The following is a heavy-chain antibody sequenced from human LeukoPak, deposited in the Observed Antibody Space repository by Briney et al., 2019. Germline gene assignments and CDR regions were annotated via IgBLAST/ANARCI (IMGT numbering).Heavy chain of an antibody. CDR3: ARLFPIVVVPAAISWFDP. CDR1: GHNFIYYW. D-gene: IGHD2-2*01. J-gene: IGHJ5*02. Sequence: GESLQISCQSSGHNFIYYWIAWVRQMPGRGLEWMGIIYPGDSDTRYSPSFQGQVTISADKSISTAYLQWSSLKASDTAMYYCARLFPIVVVPAAISWFDPWGQGTLVTVSS. V-gene: IGHV5-51*01. CDR2: IYPGDSDT.